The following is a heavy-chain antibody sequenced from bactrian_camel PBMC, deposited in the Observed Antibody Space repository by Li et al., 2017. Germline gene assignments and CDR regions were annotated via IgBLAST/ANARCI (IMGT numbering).Heavy chain of an antibody. CDR2: IRTDGGRT. V-gene: IGHV3S40*01. J-gene: IGHJ4*01. D-gene: IGHD4*01. CDR1: GFTFRIAD. CDR3: AAVRLGLLCDFRDGDWGY. Sequence: DVQLVESGGGLVQPGGSLRLSCAASGFTFRIADMSWIRQAPGKGLEWVSGIRTDGGRTYYATLGKDRFIISRDNAKNMMYLQMNSLKPEDTAIYYCAAVRLGLLCDFRDGDWGYWGQGTQVTVS.